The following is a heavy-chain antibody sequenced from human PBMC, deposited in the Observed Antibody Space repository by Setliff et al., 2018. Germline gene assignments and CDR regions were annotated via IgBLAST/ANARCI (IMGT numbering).Heavy chain of an antibody. CDR1: GYTFTGSL. D-gene: IGHD6-13*01. Sequence: ASVKVSCKTSGYTFTGSLISWVRQAPGQGLEWVGWISPYNGNTYYADKLQDRVTLTTDTSTNTVYMELRSLRPDDTAVYYCARGKMDVVAAGGKYCAMDVWGQGTAVTVSS. CDR3: ARGKMDVVAAGGKYCAMDV. V-gene: IGHV1-18*01. J-gene: IGHJ6*02. CDR2: ISPYNGNT.